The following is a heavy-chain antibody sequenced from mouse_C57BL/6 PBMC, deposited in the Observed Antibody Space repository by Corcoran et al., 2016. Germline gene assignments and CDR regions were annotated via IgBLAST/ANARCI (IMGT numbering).Heavy chain of an antibody. CDR1: GYAFSSYW. V-gene: IGHV1-80*01. CDR2: IYPGDGDT. D-gene: IGHD2-5*01. Sequence: QVQLQQSGAELVKPGASVKISCKASGYAFSSYWMNWVKQRPGKGLEWIGQIYPGDGDTNYNGKFKGKATLTADKSSSTAYMQLSSLTSEDSAVYFCARSGYSNHFDYWGQGTTLTVSS. CDR3: ARSGYSNHFDY. J-gene: IGHJ2*01.